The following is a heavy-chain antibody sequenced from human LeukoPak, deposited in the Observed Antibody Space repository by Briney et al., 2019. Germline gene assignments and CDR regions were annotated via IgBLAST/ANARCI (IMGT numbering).Heavy chain of an antibody. D-gene: IGHD3-10*01. CDR2: ISWDGGST. CDR3: AKDMAAYYYSSGNIDY. J-gene: IGHJ4*02. CDR1: GFTFDDYA. Sequence: GGSLRLSCAASGFTFDDYAMHWVRQAPGRGLEWVSFISWDGGSTYYADSVKGRFTISRDNSKNSLYLQMNSLRAEDTALYYCAKDMAAYYYSSGNIDYWGQGTLVTVSS. V-gene: IGHV3-43D*03.